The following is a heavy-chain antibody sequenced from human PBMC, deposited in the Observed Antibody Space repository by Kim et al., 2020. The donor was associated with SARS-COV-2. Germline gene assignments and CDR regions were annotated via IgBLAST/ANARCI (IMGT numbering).Heavy chain of an antibody. CDR2: INTNTGNP. V-gene: IGHV7-4-1*02. D-gene: IGHD2-8*01. J-gene: IGHJ4*02. Sequence: ASVQVSCKASGYTFTSYAMNWVRQAPGQGLEWMGWINTNTGNPTYAQGFTGRFVFSLDTSVSTAYLQISSLKAEDTAVYYCARAPRDIVLMVYARQTHYYFDYWGQGTLVTVSS. CDR3: ARAPRDIVLMVYARQTHYYFDY. CDR1: GYTFTSYA.